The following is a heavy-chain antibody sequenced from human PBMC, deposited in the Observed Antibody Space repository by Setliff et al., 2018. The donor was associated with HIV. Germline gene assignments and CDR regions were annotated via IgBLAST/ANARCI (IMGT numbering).Heavy chain of an antibody. CDR1: GGSITTTNYY. V-gene: IGHV4-39*07. D-gene: IGHD4-17*01. CDR3: AKGAGFYGDYTFDH. Sequence: SETLSLTCTVSGGSITTTNYYWGWVRQSPGKGLEWIAVIYYRGSAYYNLSLQSRVTLSVDTSKNSFSLHLTSVTAADTAVYFCAKGAGFYGDYTFDHWGQRRQVTVSS. CDR2: IYYRGSA. J-gene: IGHJ4*02.